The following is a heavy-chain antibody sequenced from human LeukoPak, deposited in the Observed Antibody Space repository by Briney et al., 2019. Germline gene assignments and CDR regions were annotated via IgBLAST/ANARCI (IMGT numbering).Heavy chain of an antibody. Sequence: GGSLRLSCAASEFTFSSYSMNWVRQAPGKGLEWVSYITNSGNSKSYADSVKGRFTISRDNTKNSLYLQMNGLRAEDTAVYYCARVRAGYCTSTSCYTGMDVWGQGTTVTVSS. D-gene: IGHD2-2*01. CDR2: ITNSGNSK. CDR3: ARVRAGYCTSTSCYTGMDV. J-gene: IGHJ6*02. V-gene: IGHV3-48*01. CDR1: EFTFSSYS.